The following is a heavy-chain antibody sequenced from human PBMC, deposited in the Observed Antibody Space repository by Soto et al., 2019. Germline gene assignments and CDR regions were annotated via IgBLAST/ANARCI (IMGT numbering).Heavy chain of an antibody. CDR1: GYTFSNSW. V-gene: IGHV5-51*01. Sequence: PGESLKISCKGSGYTFSNSWIGWVRQKPGKGLEWMGIIYPSDAYIRYSPSFQGQVTISADMSTNTAYLQWSSLKASDTAMYFCARHAYCASDTCYYYGLDVWGQGTTVTVSS. J-gene: IGHJ6*02. CDR3: ARHAYCASDTCYYYGLDV. D-gene: IGHD2-21*01. CDR2: IYPSDAYI.